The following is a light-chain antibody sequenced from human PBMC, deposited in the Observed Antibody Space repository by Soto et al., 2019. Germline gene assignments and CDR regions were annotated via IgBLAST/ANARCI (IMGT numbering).Light chain of an antibody. J-gene: IGLJ2*01. CDR3: QTWGTPV. CDR2: LNSDGSH. CDR1: SGHSSYA. V-gene: IGLV4-69*01. Sequence: HLVLTQSPSASASLGASVKLTCTLSSGHSSYAIAWHQQQPEKGPRYLMKLNSDGSHSKGDGIPDRFSGSSSGAERYLTISSLQSEDEADYYCQTWGTPVFGGGTKLTVL.